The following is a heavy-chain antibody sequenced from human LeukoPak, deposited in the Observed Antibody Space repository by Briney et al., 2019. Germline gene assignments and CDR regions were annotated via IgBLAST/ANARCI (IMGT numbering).Heavy chain of an antibody. CDR1: GGSFSGYY. D-gene: IGHD1-26*01. CDR2: INHSGST. CDR3: ARAAYSGSYHSDY. Sequence: SETLSLTCAVYGGSFSGYYWSWIRQPPGKGLEWIGEINHSGSTNYNPSLKSRVTISVDTSKNQFSLKLSSVTAADTAVYYCARAAYSGSYHSDYWGQGTLVTVSS. J-gene: IGHJ4*02. V-gene: IGHV4-34*01.